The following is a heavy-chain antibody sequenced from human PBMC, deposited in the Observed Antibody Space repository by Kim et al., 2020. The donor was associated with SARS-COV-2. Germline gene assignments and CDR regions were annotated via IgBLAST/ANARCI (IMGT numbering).Heavy chain of an antibody. CDR3: ARRHSSSSRFDY. Sequence: SETLSLTCTVSGGSISSSSYYWGWIRQPPGKGLEWIGSIYYSGSTYYNPSLKSRVTISVDTSKNQFSLKLSSVTAADTAVYYCARRHSSSSRFDYWGQGTLVTVSS. CDR1: GGSISSSSYY. V-gene: IGHV4-39*01. CDR2: IYYSGST. J-gene: IGHJ4*02. D-gene: IGHD6-6*01.